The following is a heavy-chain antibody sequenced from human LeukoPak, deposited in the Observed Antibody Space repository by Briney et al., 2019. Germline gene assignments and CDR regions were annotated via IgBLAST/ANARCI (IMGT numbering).Heavy chain of an antibody. V-gene: IGHV4-4*07. CDR3: ARCGQWLENDY. CDR2: IYTSGST. Sequence: SETLSLTCTVSGGSISSYYWSWTRQPAGKGLEWIGRIYTSGSTNYNPSLKSRVTMSVDASKNQFSLKLSSVTAADTAVYYCARCGQWLENDYWGQGTLVTVSS. D-gene: IGHD6-19*01. J-gene: IGHJ4*02. CDR1: GGSISSYY.